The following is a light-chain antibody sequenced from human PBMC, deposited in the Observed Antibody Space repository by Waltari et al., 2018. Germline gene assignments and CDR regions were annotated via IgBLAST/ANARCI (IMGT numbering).Light chain of an antibody. J-gene: IGLJ3*02. CDR3: QSYDNTISGSV. CDR2: GNN. CDR1: SSNIGAPYD. Sequence: QSVLTQPPSVSGAPGQRVTISCTGSSSNIGAPYDVHWYQQFPGTAPRLLIYGNNNRPTGGPARFSASRSGTTASLAITGLQADDEADYYCQSYDNTISGSVFGGGTKLTVL. V-gene: IGLV1-40*01.